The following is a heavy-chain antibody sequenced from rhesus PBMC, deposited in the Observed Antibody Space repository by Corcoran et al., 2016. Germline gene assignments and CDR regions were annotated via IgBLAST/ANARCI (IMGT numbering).Heavy chain of an antibody. V-gene: IGHV4S7*01. CDR2: VYSTTGHT. CDR3: ARFVRNSLDV. Sequence: QVQLKESGPGLVKPSETLSLTCAVSGGSISSGYGWGWIRQPPGQGLEWIVTVYSTTGHTYYPPSLHTRVTFSKDTSKNQFSLSLSPVTAADPAVYYCARFVRNSLDVWGRGILVTVSS. CDR1: GGSISSGYG. J-gene: IGHJ5-2*02.